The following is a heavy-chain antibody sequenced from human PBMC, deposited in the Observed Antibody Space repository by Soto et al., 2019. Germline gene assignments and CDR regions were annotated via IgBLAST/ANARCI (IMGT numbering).Heavy chain of an antibody. CDR2: IIPILGIA. J-gene: IGHJ6*02. V-gene: IGHV1-69*02. D-gene: IGHD6-13*01. CDR3: ARGGIAAAGTLGAMDV. CDR1: GGTFSSYT. Sequence: QVQLVQSGAEVKKPGSSVKVSCKVSGGTFSSYTISWVRQAPGQGLEWMGRIIPILGIANYAQKFQGRVTITADKSTSXAYMELSSLRSEDTAVYYCARGGIAAAGTLGAMDVWGQGTTVTVSS.